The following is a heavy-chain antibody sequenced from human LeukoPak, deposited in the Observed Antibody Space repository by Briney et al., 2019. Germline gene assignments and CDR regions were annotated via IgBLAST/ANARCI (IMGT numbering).Heavy chain of an antibody. Sequence: GASVKVSCKASGGTFSSYAISWVRQAPGQGLEWMGRIIPILGIANYAQKFQGRVTITADKSTSTAYMELSSLRSEDTAVCYCARARIAAAGLFDYWGQGTLVTVSS. CDR1: GGTFSSYA. CDR2: IIPILGIA. J-gene: IGHJ4*02. D-gene: IGHD6-13*01. CDR3: ARARIAAAGLFDY. V-gene: IGHV1-69*04.